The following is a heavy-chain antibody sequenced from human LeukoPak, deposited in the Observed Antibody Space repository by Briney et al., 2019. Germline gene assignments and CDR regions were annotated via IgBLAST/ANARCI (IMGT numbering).Heavy chain of an antibody. J-gene: IGHJ4*02. D-gene: IGHD6-13*01. CDR2: INHSGST. V-gene: IGHV4-34*01. CDR3: ARAWYSSSWYFDY. CDR1: GGSISSYY. Sequence: SETLSLTCTVSGGSISSYYWSWLRQPPGKGLEWIGEINHSGSTNYDPSLKSRVTISVDTSKNQFSLKLSSVTAADTAVYYCARAWYSSSWYFDYWGQGTLVTVSS.